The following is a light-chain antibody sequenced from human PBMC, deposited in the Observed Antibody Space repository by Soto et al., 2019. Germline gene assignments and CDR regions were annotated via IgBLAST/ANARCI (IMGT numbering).Light chain of an antibody. CDR1: SSDVGNYKY. CDR2: EVS. J-gene: IGLJ1*01. Sequence: QSVLTQPASVSGSPGQSITISCTGTSSDVGNYKYVSWYQQHPGKAPKLMIYEVSNRPSGVPDRISGSKSGTSASLAISGLQSEDEADYYCAAWDGSLKEYVFGTGTKVTVL. V-gene: IGLV2-14*01. CDR3: AAWDGSLKEYV.